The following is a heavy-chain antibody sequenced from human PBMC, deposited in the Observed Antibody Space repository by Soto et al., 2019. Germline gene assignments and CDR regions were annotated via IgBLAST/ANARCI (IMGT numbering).Heavy chain of an antibody. CDR2: INAGNGNT. J-gene: IGHJ3*02. CDR3: ARTPIPGEAFDI. Sequence: ASVNVSCKASGYSFTSYSMHWVRQAPGQRLEWMGWINAGNGNTKYSQKFQGRVTITRDTSASTAYMELSSLRSEDTAVYYCARTPIPGEAFDIWGQGTMVTGSS. CDR1: GYSFTSYS. V-gene: IGHV1-3*01.